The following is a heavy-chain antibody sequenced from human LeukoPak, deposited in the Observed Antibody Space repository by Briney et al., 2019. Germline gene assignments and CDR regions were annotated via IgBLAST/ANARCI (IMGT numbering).Heavy chain of an antibody. J-gene: IGHJ4*02. CDR2: INHSGST. D-gene: IGHD3-3*01. CDR1: DVSFSGYY. CDR3: ARGLNDSWTGENY. Sequence: SETLSLICAVYDVSFSGYYWSWIRQPPGKGLEWIGEINHSGSTNYNPSLKSRVTISLDTSKSQFSLKVRYVTAADTAVYYCARGLNDSWTGENYWGQGTLVTVSS. V-gene: IGHV4-34*01.